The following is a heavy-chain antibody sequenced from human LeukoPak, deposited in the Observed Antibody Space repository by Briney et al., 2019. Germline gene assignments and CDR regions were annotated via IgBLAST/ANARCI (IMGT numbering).Heavy chain of an antibody. CDR1: GFTFSSYS. CDR2: ISSSSRYI. D-gene: IGHD4-17*01. J-gene: IGHJ4*02. CDR3: AREVDYVFDF. V-gene: IGHV3-21*01. Sequence: SGGSLRLSCAASGFTFSSYSMNWVRQAPGKGLEWVSSISSSSRYISYADSVKGRFTISRDNAKNSLYLQMSSLRAEDTAVYYCAREVDYVFDFRGQGTLVTVSS.